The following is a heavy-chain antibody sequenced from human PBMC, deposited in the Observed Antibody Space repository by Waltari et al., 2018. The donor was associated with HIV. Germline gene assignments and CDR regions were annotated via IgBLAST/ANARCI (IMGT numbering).Heavy chain of an antibody. D-gene: IGHD3-22*01. J-gene: IGHJ6*02. V-gene: IGHV1-3*01. CDR3: ARDMYYYDSSGYSYYYYGMDV. CDR2: INAGNGNT. Sequence: QVQLVQSGAEVKKPGASVKVSCKASGYTFTSYAMHSVRQAPGLRLQWMGWINAGNGNTKYSQKFQGRVTITRDTSASTAYMELSSLRSEDTAVYYCARDMYYYDSSGYSYYYYGMDVWGQGTTVTVSS. CDR1: GYTFTSYA.